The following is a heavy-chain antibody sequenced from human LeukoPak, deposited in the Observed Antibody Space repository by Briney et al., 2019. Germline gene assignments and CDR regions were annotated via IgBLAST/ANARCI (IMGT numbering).Heavy chain of an antibody. CDR3: ATDWRRLSAADHYDYYYMDV. CDR2: FDPEDGET. V-gene: IGHV1-24*01. J-gene: IGHJ6*03. D-gene: IGHD2-15*01. CDR1: GYTLTELS. Sequence: ASVKVSCKVSGYTLTELSMHWVRQAPGKGLEWMGGFDPEDGETIYAQKFQGRVTMTEDTSTDTAYMELSGLRSEDTAVYYCATDWRRLSAADHYDYYYMDVWGKGTTVTVSS.